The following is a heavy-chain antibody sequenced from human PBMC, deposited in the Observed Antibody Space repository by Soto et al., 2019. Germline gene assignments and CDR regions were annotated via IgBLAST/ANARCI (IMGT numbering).Heavy chain of an antibody. CDR1: GGTFSSYA. Sequence: ASVKVSCKASGGTFSSYAISWVRQAPGQGLEWMGGIIPIFGTANYAQKFQGRVTITADESTSTAYMELSSLRSEDTAVYYCVREAYDSSGYSVDYWGQGTLVTVSS. V-gene: IGHV1-69*13. J-gene: IGHJ4*02. D-gene: IGHD3-22*01. CDR3: VREAYDSSGYSVDY. CDR2: IIPIFGTA.